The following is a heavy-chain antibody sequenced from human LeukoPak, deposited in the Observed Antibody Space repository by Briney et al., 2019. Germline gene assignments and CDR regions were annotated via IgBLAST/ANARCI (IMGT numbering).Heavy chain of an antibody. CDR2: IVNSGVRT. V-gene: IGHV3-23*01. J-gene: IGHJ4*02. D-gene: IGHD3-10*01. CDR3: AKRASGSGTPLYHFDS. Sequence: GGSLRLSCAASGFTFSTYAMSWVRQAPGKGLEWVSVIVNSGVRTFYADSVKGRFTISRDNSRNTVHLQMNFLRAEDTAVYFCAKRASGSGTPLYHFDSWGQGALVTVSS. CDR1: GFTFSTYA.